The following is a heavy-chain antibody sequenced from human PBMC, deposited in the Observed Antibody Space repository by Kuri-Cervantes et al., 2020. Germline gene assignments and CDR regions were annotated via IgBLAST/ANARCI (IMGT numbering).Heavy chain of an antibody. V-gene: IGHV2-70*16. CDR3: ARIPRD. Sequence: LRLSCTVSGGSISSSSYYWGWIRQPPGKGLEWLARIDWDDDKFYSTSLKTRLTISKDTSKNQEVLTMTNMDPVDTATYYCARIPRDWGQGTLVTVSS. D-gene: IGHD6-6*01. J-gene: IGHJ4*02. CDR2: IDWDDDK. CDR1: GGSISSSSYY.